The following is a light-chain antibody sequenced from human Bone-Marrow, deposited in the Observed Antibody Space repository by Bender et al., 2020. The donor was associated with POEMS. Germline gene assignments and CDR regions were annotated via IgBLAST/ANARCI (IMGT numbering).Light chain of an antibody. J-gene: IGLJ3*02. V-gene: IGLV1-36*01. CDR2: HDA. CDR3: SAWDDSLSGWV. Sequence: QSVVTQPPSLSEAPRQRVTTSCSGSSSNIGNHGVNWYQQLPGVSPKLLTYHDALLTPGVSDRFSASKSGTSASMAISELQSEDEALYYCSAWDDSLSGWVFGGGTKLTVL. CDR1: SSNIGNHG.